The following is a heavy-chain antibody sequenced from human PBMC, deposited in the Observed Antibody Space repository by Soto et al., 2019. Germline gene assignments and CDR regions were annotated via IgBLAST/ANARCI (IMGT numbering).Heavy chain of an antibody. CDR2: IYYSGST. Sequence: SETLSLTCTVSGGSISRYYWSWIRQPPGKGLEWIGYIYYSGSTNYNPSLKSRVTISVDTSKNQFSLKLSSVTAADTAVYYCARGNREVRGVISHYYYMDVWGKGTTVTVSS. V-gene: IGHV4-59*12. J-gene: IGHJ6*03. CDR1: GGSISRYY. D-gene: IGHD3-10*01. CDR3: ARGNREVRGVISHYYYMDV.